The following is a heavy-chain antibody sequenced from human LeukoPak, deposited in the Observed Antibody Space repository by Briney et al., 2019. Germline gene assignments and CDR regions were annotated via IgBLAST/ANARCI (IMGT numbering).Heavy chain of an antibody. Sequence: SETLSLTCTVSGGSISSYYWSWIRQPPGKGPEWIGYIYYSGSTNYNPSLKSRVTISVDTSKNQFSLKLSSVTAADTAVYYCARADSSGYLFDYWGQGTLVTVSS. CDR3: ARADSSGYLFDY. CDR2: IYYSGST. J-gene: IGHJ4*02. D-gene: IGHD3-22*01. CDR1: GGSISSYY. V-gene: IGHV4-59*01.